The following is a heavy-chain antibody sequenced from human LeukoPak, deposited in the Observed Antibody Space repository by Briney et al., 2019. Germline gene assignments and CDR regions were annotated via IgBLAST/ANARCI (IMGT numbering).Heavy chain of an antibody. J-gene: IGHJ4*02. CDR3: AREYYDSSGYYLWGDDFDY. Sequence: ASVKVSCKASGYTFTGYFMHWVRQAPGQGLEWMGWINPNSGGTNYAQKFQGRVTMTRDTSISTAYMELSRLLSDDTAVYYCAREYYDSSGYYLWGDDFDYWGQGTLVTVSS. CDR1: GYTFTGYF. D-gene: IGHD3-22*01. V-gene: IGHV1-2*02. CDR2: INPNSGGT.